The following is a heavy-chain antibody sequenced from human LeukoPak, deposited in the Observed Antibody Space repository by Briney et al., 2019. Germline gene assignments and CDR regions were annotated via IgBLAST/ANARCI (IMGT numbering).Heavy chain of an antibody. J-gene: IGHJ4*02. Sequence: PGGSLRLSCAASGFTFSSYAMHWVRQAPGKGLEYVSAISSNGGSTYYANSVKGRFTISRDNSKNTLYLQMGSPRAEDMAVYYCARAQRILWFGELLPYYFDYWGQGTLVTVSS. D-gene: IGHD3-10*01. V-gene: IGHV3-64*01. CDR2: ISSNGGST. CDR1: GFTFSSYA. CDR3: ARAQRILWFGELLPYYFDY.